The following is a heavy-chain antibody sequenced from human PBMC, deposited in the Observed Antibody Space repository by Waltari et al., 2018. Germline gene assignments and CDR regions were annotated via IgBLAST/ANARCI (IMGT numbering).Heavy chain of an antibody. Sequence: QVQLVESGGGVVQPGRSLRLSCEASEFTFSSYAMHWVRQAPGKGLEGVEVISYNARNIYYVDSVKGRFTISRDNSKKTLYLQMNSLRAEDTAVYYCARDYCDRTNCHGMDVWGQGTTVTVSS. CDR2: ISYNARNI. CDR3: ARDYCDRTNCHGMDV. V-gene: IGHV3-30*04. J-gene: IGHJ6*02. CDR1: EFTFSSYA. D-gene: IGHD3-22*01.